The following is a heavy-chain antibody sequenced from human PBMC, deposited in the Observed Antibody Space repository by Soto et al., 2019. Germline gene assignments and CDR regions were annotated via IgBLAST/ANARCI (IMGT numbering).Heavy chain of an antibody. CDR1: GYSFTSHW. V-gene: IGHV5-51*01. CDR2: IYPGDSDT. Sequence: GQSLKISCKGSGYSFTSHWIGRVRQMPGKGLEWMGIIYPGDSDTRYSPSFQGQVTISADKSISTAYLQWSSLKASDPAMYYCARPAYSSGWPRHFDYWGQGTLVTVSS. CDR3: ARPAYSSGWPRHFDY. D-gene: IGHD6-19*01. J-gene: IGHJ4*02.